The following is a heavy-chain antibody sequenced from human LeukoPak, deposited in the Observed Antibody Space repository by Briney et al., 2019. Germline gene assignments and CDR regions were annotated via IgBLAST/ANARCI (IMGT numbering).Heavy chain of an antibody. J-gene: IGHJ5*02. Sequence: PGGSLRLSCAASGFTFSSYAMSWVRQAPGKGLEWVSAISGSGGSIYYADSVKGRFTISRDNAKNSLYLQMNSLRAEDTAVYYCARGTMVRGVIIYPNWFDPWGQGTLVTVSS. V-gene: IGHV3-23*01. D-gene: IGHD3-10*01. CDR3: ARGTMVRGVIIYPNWFDP. CDR2: ISGSGGSI. CDR1: GFTFSSYA.